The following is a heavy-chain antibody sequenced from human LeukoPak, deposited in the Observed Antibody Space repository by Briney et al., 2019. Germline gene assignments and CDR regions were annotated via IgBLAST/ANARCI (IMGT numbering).Heavy chain of an antibody. CDR2: IRSKANCYAT. V-gene: IGHV3-73*01. J-gene: IGHJ6*03. CDR1: GFTFSGSA. Sequence: GGSLRLSCAASGFTFSGSAMHWVRQASGKGLEWVGRIRSKANCYATAYAASVKGRFTISRDDSKNTAYLQMNSPKTEDTAVYYCTTDRVSCSSTSCYKWDYYYYYMDVWGKGTTVTVSS. D-gene: IGHD2-2*02. CDR3: TTDRVSCSSTSCYKWDYYYYYMDV.